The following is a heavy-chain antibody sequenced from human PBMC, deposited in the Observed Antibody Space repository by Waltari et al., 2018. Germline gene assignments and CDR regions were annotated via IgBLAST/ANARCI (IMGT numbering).Heavy chain of an antibody. V-gene: IGHV1-8*01. Sequence: QLQLVQSGAEVKKPGASVKVSCKASGYTFTNYDLNWVRLAAGQGPEWRGWMNPDSGNTGFAQRFQGRVTMTRDTSITTAYMELSSLTSEDTAVYYGARAPRNWGFDYWGQGTLVTVSS. CDR1: GYTFTNYD. CDR2: MNPDSGNT. D-gene: IGHD7-27*01. CDR3: ARAPRNWGFDY. J-gene: IGHJ4*02.